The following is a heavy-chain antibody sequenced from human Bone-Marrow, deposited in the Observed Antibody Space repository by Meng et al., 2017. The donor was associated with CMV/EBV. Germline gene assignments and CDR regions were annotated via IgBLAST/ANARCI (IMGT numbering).Heavy chain of an antibody. V-gene: IGHV1-3*02. CDR3: AAPTGGIVVVT. CDR1: GYTFTSYA. D-gene: IGHD2-2*01. CDR2: SNVGNSNT. J-gene: IGHJ5*02. Sequence: ASVKVSCKASGYTFTSYAMHWVRQAPGQRLEWMGWSNVGNSNTKFSQEFQGRVTITRDTSASTAYMELSSLRSEDTAVYYCAAPTGGIVVVTWGQGTLVTVSS.